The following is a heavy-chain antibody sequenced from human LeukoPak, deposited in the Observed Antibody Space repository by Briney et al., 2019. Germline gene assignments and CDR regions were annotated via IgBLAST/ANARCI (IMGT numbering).Heavy chain of an antibody. CDR1: GFTFSSYA. CDR2: ISGSGGST. Sequence: PGGFLRLSCAASGFTFSSYAMSWVRQAPGKGPEWVSAISGSGGSTYYADSVKGRFTISRDNSKNTLYLQMNSLRAEDTAVYYCAKDLWYGDYAVAFDYWGQGTLVTVSS. D-gene: IGHD4-17*01. CDR3: AKDLWYGDYAVAFDY. J-gene: IGHJ4*02. V-gene: IGHV3-23*01.